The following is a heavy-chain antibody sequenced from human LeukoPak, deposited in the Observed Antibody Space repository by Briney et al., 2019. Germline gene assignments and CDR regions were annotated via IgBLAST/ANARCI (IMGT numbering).Heavy chain of an antibody. CDR2: ISGNGAHP. CDR1: DFILSTYA. CDR3: AKAVDGRGYYFERGADF. V-gene: IGHV3-23*01. Sequence: GGSLRLSCTASDFILSTYAMSWVRQAPGKGLEWVSSISGNGAHPYYADSVRGRFSISRDFSRNAVFLQMSSLRVEDTATYYCAKAVDGRGYYFERGADFWGQGTMVTVS. D-gene: IGHD3-22*01. J-gene: IGHJ4*02.